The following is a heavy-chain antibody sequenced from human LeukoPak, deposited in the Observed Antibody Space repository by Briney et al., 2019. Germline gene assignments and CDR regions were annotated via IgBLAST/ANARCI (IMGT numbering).Heavy chain of an antibody. CDR2: NSSSSSYI. J-gene: IGHJ4*02. Sequence: PGGSLRLSCAASGFTFSSYSMNWVRQAPGEGLEWVSSNSSSSSYIYYAESVKGRFTISRDNAKNSLYLQMNSLRAEDTAVYYCARDADNCGGDCYPRFDYWGQGTLVTVSS. D-gene: IGHD2-21*02. CDR3: ARDADNCGGDCYPRFDY. V-gene: IGHV3-21*01. CDR1: GFTFSSYS.